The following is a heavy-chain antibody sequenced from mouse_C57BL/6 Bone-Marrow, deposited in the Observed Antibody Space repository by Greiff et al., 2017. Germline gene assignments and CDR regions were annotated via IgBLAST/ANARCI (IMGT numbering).Heavy chain of an antibody. J-gene: IGHJ2*01. CDR1: GFTFSDYG. CDR2: ISSGSSTI. Sequence: EVKLMESGGGLVKPGGSLKLSCAASGFTFSDYGMHWVRQAPEKGLEWVAYISSGSSTIYYADTVKGRFTISRDNAKNTLFLQMTSLRSEYTAMYYCARNYSNYDYFDYWGQGTTLTVSS. D-gene: IGHD2-5*01. V-gene: IGHV5-17*01. CDR3: ARNYSNYDYFDY.